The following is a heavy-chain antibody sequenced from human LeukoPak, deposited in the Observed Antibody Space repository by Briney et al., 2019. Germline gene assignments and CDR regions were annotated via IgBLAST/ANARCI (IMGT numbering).Heavy chain of an antibody. J-gene: IGHJ4*02. CDR1: GFTFSSYS. CDR2: ISSSSSTI. V-gene: IGHV3-48*01. Sequence: GGSLRLSCAASGFTFSSYSMNWVRQAPGKGLEWVSYISSSSSTIYYADSVKGRFTISRDNAKNSLYLQMNSLRAEDTALYYCAKDSRSSSIDFWGQGTLVTASS. CDR3: AKDSRSSSIDF. D-gene: IGHD6-6*01.